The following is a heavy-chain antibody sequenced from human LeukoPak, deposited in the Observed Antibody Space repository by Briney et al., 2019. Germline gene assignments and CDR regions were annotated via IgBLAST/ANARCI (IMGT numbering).Heavy chain of an antibody. CDR2: ISWNSGSI. Sequence: GGSLRLSCAASGFTFDDYVMHWVRRAPGKGLGRVSGISWNSGSITYADSVKGRFTISRDNSKNSLYLQMTSLSAEDTALYYWAKDLSKCIMITFGGVIVPEGFDYWGQGTLVTVSS. V-gene: IGHV3-9*01. CDR1: GFTFDDYV. CDR3: AKDLSKCIMITFGGVIVPEGFDY. J-gene: IGHJ4*02. D-gene: IGHD3-16*02.